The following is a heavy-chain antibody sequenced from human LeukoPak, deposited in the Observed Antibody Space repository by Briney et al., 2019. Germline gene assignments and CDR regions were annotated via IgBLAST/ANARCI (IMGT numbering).Heavy chain of an antibody. Sequence: SVKVSCKASGGTFSDYAVSWVRQAPGQGLEWMGGIIPIFDTANYAQKFQGRVTISTDESTSTAYMELSSLRAEDTAVYYCARGLIQLWIFDYWGQGTLVTVSS. D-gene: IGHD5-18*01. J-gene: IGHJ4*02. V-gene: IGHV1-69*05. CDR3: ARGLIQLWIFDY. CDR1: GGTFSDYA. CDR2: IIPIFDTA.